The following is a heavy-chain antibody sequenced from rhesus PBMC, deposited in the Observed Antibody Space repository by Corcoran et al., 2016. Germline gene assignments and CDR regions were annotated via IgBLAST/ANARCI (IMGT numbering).Heavy chain of an antibody. CDR2: IYGSGSST. CDR3: ARLLGRFDY. D-gene: IGHD5-24*01. Sequence: QLQLQESGPGLVKPSETLSVTCAVSGGSIRSSYWSLIRQAPGKGLEWIGYIYGSGSSTNYNPSLKSRVTLSVDTSKNQLSLKLSSVTAADTAVYYCARLLGRFDYWGQGVLVTVSS. CDR1: GGSIRSSY. J-gene: IGHJ4*01. V-gene: IGHV4-169*01.